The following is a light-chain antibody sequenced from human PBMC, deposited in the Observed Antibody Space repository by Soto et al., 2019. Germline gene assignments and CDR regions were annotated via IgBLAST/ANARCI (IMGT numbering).Light chain of an antibody. CDR3: QQGHGGLT. Sequence: DIQMTQSPSSLSASIGDRVTITCRASQNIRNYLNWYQQKSGKAPELLIYGASSLQSGVPSRFSGSGSGTDFTLTISSLESEDFATYYCQQGHGGLTFGGGTKVDIK. CDR2: GAS. CDR1: QNIRNY. V-gene: IGKV1-39*01. J-gene: IGKJ4*01.